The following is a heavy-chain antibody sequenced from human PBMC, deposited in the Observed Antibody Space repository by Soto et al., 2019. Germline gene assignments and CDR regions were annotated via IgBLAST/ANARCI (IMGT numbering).Heavy chain of an antibody. CDR3: ARHESGNIGVYFDY. CDR1: GGSISSGGYY. V-gene: IGHV4-31*03. J-gene: IGHJ4*02. D-gene: IGHD6-19*01. CDR2: IYYSGST. Sequence: SETLSLTCTVSGGSISSGGYYWSWIRQHPGKGLEWIGYIYYSGSTYYNPSLKSRVTISVDTSKNQFSLKLSSVTAADTAVYYCARHESGNIGVYFDYWGQGTLVTVSS.